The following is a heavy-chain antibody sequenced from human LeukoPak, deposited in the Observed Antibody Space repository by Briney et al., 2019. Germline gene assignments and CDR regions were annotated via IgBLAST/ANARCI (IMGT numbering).Heavy chain of an antibody. CDR1: GFTFSTYW. D-gene: IGHD2-2*01. V-gene: IGHV3-7*03. CDR3: VSGYCSSINCPVEDWLGV. J-gene: IGHJ6*04. CDR2: IKHDGGEK. Sequence: PGGSLRVSCAASGFTFSTYWMSWVRQAPGKGLEWVANIKHDGGEKYYVDSVKGRFTISRDNAKNSLYLQMNSLRVEDTAVYYCVSGYCSSINCPVEDWLGVWGKGTTVTVSS.